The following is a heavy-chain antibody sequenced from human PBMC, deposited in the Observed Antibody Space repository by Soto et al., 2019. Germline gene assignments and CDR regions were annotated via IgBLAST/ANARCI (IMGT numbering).Heavy chain of an antibody. CDR2: IIPILGIA. CDR3: AQLYSSSSGINFDY. D-gene: IGHD6-6*01. CDR1: GGTFSSYA. Sequence: SVKVSCKASGGTFSSYAISWVRQAPGQGLEWMGRIIPILGIANYAQKFQGRVTITADKSTSTAYMELSSLRSEDTAVYYCAQLYSSSSGINFDYWGQGTLVTVSS. J-gene: IGHJ4*02. V-gene: IGHV1-69*04.